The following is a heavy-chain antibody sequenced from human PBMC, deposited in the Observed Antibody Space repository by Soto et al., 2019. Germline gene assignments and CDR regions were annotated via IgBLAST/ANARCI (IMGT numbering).Heavy chain of an antibody. D-gene: IGHD4-17*01. J-gene: IGHJ5*02. CDR1: GFTFSNFA. CDR2: IWYDGSNK. CDR3: AREGKDYGGNIGWIDP. Sequence: QVQLVESGGGVVQPGRSLRLSCAASGFTFSNFAMHWVRQAPGKGPEWVAVIWYDGSNKYYGDAVKGRFTISRDNSKSTVDLQMNSLRVEDTAVYYCAREGKDYGGNIGWIDPWGQGTLVTVSS. V-gene: IGHV3-33*01.